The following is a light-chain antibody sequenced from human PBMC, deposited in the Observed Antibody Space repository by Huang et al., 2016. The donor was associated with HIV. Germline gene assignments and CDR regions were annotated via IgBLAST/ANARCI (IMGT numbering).Light chain of an antibody. CDR2: WAS. Sequence: DIVMTQSPDSLAVSLGERATINCKSTQSVLYSSKNKNYVAGYQQKPGQPPKLFIDWASTRESGVPDRFSGSGSGTDFTLTISSLQAEDVAVYYCQQYYSTPPTFGQGTKVEIK. CDR3: QQYYSTPPT. V-gene: IGKV4-1*01. CDR1: QSVLYSSKNKNY. J-gene: IGKJ1*01.